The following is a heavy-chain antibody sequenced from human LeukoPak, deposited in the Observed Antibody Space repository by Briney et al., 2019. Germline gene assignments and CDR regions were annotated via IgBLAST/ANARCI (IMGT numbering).Heavy chain of an antibody. D-gene: IGHD2-8*02. Sequence: ASVKVSCKASGYTFTGYYMHWVRQAPGQGLEWMGWINPNSGGTNYAQKFQGRVTMTRDTSISTAYMELSRLRSDDTAVYYCARDGAMVVSLYYFDYWGQGTLVTVSS. V-gene: IGHV1-2*02. CDR1: GYTFTGYY. CDR2: INPNSGGT. CDR3: ARDGAMVVSLYYFDY. J-gene: IGHJ4*02.